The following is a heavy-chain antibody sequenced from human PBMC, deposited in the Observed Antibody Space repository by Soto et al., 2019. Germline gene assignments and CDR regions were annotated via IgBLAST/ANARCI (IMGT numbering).Heavy chain of an antibody. CDR3: ASGEDYDSSGDPTPFDI. J-gene: IGHJ3*02. CDR2: IYYSGST. D-gene: IGHD3-22*01. CDR1: GGSISSYY. Sequence: SETLSLTCTVSGGSISSYYWSWIRQPPGKGLEWIGYIYYSGSTNYNPSLKSRVTISVDTSKNQFSLKLSSVTAADTAVYYCASGEDYDSSGDPTPFDIWGQRTMVTVSS. V-gene: IGHV4-59*01.